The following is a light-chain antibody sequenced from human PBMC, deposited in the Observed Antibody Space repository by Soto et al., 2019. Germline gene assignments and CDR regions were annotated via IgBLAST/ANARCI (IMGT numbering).Light chain of an antibody. CDR3: QQANSVPWT. CDR1: QRISSW. J-gene: IGKJ1*01. CDR2: ATS. V-gene: IGKV1-12*01. Sequence: QMTQSPSSVSASVGSRVILTCRASQRISSWLAWYHQRPGKAPNLLIYATSTLETGVPSRFSGSCSGRDFTLTISSLQPEDLGTYFCQQANSVPWTFGQGTKV.